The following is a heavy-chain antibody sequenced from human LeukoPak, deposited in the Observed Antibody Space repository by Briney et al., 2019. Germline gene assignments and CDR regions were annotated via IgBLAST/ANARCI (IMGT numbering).Heavy chain of an antibody. D-gene: IGHD4-17*01. J-gene: IGHJ4*02. Sequence: RPGGSLRLSCAASGFTFSSYEMNWVRQAPGKGLEWVAFIRYGASNKYYADSVKGRFTISRDNSKNTLYLQMNSLRAEDTAVFFCAKEIWLTVTTPGHTYFDYWGQGTLVTVSS. CDR3: AKEIWLTVTTPGHTYFDY. CDR1: GFTFSSYE. CDR2: IRYGASNK. V-gene: IGHV3-30*02.